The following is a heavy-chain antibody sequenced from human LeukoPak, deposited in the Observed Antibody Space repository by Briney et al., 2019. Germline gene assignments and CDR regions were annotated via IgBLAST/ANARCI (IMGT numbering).Heavy chain of an antibody. V-gene: IGHV4-59*01. CDR2: IYYSGST. Sequence: SETLSLTCTVSGGSISSYYWSWIRQPPGKGLEWIGYIYYSGSTNYNPSLKSRVTISVDTSKNQFSLKLSSVTAADTAVYYCARDLHGGLDIWGQGTMVTVSS. CDR3: ARDLHGGLDI. J-gene: IGHJ3*02. D-gene: IGHD6-25*01. CDR1: GGSISSYY.